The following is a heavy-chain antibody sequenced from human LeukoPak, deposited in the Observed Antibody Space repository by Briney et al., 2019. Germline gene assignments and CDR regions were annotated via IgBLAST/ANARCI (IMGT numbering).Heavy chain of an antibody. V-gene: IGHV3-48*01. Sequence: GGSLRLSCAASGFTFSSYSMNWVRQAPGKGLEWVSYISSSSSTICYADSVKGRFTISRDNAKNSLYLQMNSLRAEDTAVYYCARGRGGITIFGVVPRDAFDIWGQGTMVTVSS. CDR3: ARGRGGITIFGVVPRDAFDI. CDR2: ISSSSSTI. J-gene: IGHJ3*02. D-gene: IGHD3-3*01. CDR1: GFTFSSYS.